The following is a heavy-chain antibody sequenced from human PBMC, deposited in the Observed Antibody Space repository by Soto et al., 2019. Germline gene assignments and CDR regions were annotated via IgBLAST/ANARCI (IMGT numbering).Heavy chain of an antibody. CDR1: GFSFTTYA. CDR2: ISGSGGYT. J-gene: IGHJ4*02. Sequence: EVQMLESGGGLVQPGGSLRLSCAASGFSFTTYAMTWVRQAPGKGLEWVSVISGSGGYTNYADSVKGRFTISRDNSKNTVYLQMNCLRAEDTAIYYCAKDGYNYVDWGQGTLVTVSS. CDR3: AKDGYNYVD. D-gene: IGHD5-12*01. V-gene: IGHV3-23*01.